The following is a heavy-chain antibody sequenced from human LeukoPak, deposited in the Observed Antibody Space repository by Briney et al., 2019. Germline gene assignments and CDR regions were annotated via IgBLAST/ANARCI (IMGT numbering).Heavy chain of an antibody. CDR3: AAEGVLRLGELSLEGDDAFDI. D-gene: IGHD3-16*02. V-gene: IGHV1-69*04. Sequence: ASVKVSCKASGGTFSSYAISWVRQAPGQGLGWMGRIIPILGIANYAQKFQGRVTITADKSTSTAYMELSSLRSEDTAVYYCAAEGVLRLGELSLEGDDAFDIWGQGTMVTVSS. CDR1: GGTFSSYA. CDR2: IIPILGIA. J-gene: IGHJ3*02.